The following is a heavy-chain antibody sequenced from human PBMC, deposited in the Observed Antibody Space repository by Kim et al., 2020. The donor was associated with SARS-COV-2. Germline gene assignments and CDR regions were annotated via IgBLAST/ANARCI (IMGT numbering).Heavy chain of an antibody. J-gene: IGHJ6*02. V-gene: IGHV1-46*01. D-gene: IGHD3-10*01. CDR3: ARVMGYYGGMDV. Sequence: SYAQKFQGRVTMTRDTSTSTVYMELSSLRSEDTAVYYCARVMGYYGGMDVWGQGTTVTVSS.